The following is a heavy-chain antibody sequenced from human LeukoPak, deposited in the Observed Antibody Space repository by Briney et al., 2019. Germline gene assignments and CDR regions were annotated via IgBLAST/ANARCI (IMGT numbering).Heavy chain of an antibody. CDR2: ISGSGGST. D-gene: IGHD3-22*01. CDR3: AASGDSSGYFDAFDI. V-gene: IGHV3-23*01. J-gene: IGHJ3*02. Sequence: GGSLRLSCAASGLTLSSYAMSWVRQAPGKGLEWVSAISGSGGSTYYADSVKGRFTISRDNSKNTLYLQMNSLRAEDTAVYYCAASGDSSGYFDAFDIWGQGTMVTVSS. CDR1: GLTLSSYA.